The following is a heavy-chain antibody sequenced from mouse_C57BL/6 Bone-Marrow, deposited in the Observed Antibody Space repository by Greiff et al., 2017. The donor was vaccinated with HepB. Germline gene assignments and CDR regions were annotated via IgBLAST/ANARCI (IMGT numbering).Heavy chain of an antibody. CDR3: ARGPSIYYYGFYYAMDY. Sequence: DVKLVESGGGLVKPGGSLKLSCAASGFTFSSYAMSWVRQTPEKRLEWVATISDGGSYTYYPDNVKGRFTISRDNAKNNLYLQMSHLKSEDTAMYYCARGPSIYYYGFYYAMDYWGQGTSVTVSS. D-gene: IGHD1-1*01. CDR1: GFTFSSYA. CDR2: ISDGGSYT. V-gene: IGHV5-4*03. J-gene: IGHJ4*01.